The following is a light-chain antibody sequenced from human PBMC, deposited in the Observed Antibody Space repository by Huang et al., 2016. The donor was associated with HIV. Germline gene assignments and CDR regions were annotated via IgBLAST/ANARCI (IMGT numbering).Light chain of an antibody. J-gene: IGKJ3*01. V-gene: IGKV3-20*01. CDR1: QSVSSSY. CDR3: QQYGSSFT. CDR2: GAS. Sequence: EIVLTKSPGTLSLSPGERATFSCRASQSVSSSYLAWYQQKPGQAPRLLRYGASSRATGIPDRFGGSGSGTDFTLTISRLEPEDFAVYYCQQYGSSFTFGPGTKVDIK.